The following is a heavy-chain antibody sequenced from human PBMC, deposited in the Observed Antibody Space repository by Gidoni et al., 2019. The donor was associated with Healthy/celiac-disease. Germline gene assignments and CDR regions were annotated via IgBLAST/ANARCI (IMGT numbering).Heavy chain of an antibody. Sequence: QVQLQQWGAGLLKPSETLSLTCAVYGVSFRGYYWSWIRQPPGQGLEWIGAINHSGSTNYNPSLKRRVTISLDTSKNQFSLKLSSVTAADSAVYYCARGGLKLRSRDGYIVKGFDPWGQGTLVTVSS. CDR2: INHSGST. CDR1: GVSFRGYY. D-gene: IGHD3-16*02. J-gene: IGHJ5*02. CDR3: ARGGLKLRSRDGYIVKGFDP. V-gene: IGHV4-34*01.